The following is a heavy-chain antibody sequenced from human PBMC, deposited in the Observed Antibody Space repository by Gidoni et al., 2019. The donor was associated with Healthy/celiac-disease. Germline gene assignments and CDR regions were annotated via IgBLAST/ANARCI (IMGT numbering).Heavy chain of an antibody. CDR2: INHSGST. D-gene: IGHD4-4*01. CDR3: ARGRGRGLQDFDY. V-gene: IGHV4-34*01. Sequence: QVQLQQWGAGLLKPSETLSLTCAVYGGSFSGYYWSWIRQPPGKGLEWIGEINHSGSTNYNPSLKSRVTISVDTSKNQFSLKLSSVTAADTAVYYCARGRGRGLQDFDYWGQGTLVTVSS. CDR1: GGSFSGYY. J-gene: IGHJ4*02.